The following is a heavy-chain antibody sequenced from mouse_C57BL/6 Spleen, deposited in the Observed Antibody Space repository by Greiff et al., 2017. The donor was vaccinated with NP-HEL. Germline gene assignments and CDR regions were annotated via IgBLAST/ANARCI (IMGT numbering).Heavy chain of an antibody. V-gene: IGHV1-61*01. Sequence: QVQLQQPGAELVRPGSSVKLSCKASGYTFTSYWMDWVKQRPGQGLEWIGNIYPSDSETHYNQKFKDKATLTVDKSSSTAYMQLSSLTSEDSAVYYCARTYDYYAMDYWGQGTSVTVSS. D-gene: IGHD6-5*01. CDR2: IYPSDSET. CDR3: ARTYDYYAMDY. J-gene: IGHJ4*01. CDR1: GYTFTSYW.